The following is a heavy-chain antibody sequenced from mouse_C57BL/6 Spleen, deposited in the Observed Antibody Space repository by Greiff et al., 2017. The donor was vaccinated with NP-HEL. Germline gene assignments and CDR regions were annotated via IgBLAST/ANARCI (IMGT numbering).Heavy chain of an antibody. Sequence: QVQLQQSGAELVRPGASVTLSCTASGYTFTDYEMHWVKQTPVHGLEWIGAINPETGGTAYTQNVKGKAILTADKSSSTAYLELRSLTSEDSAVYYCTNYGSRIDYWGQGTTLTVSS. V-gene: IGHV1-15*01. CDR2: INPETGGT. CDR3: TNYGSRIDY. CDR1: GYTFTDYE. D-gene: IGHD1-1*01. J-gene: IGHJ2*01.